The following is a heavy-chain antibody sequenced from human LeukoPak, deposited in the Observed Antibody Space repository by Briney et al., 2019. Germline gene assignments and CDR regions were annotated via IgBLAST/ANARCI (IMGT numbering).Heavy chain of an antibody. CDR1: GYTFTSYA. D-gene: IGHD6-19*01. CDR3: ARDLGPIAVAGHSFDY. CDR2: INAGNGNT. V-gene: IGHV1-3*01. Sequence: GASVKVSCKASGYTFTSYAMHWVRQAPGQRLEWMGWINAGNGNTKYSQKFQGRVTFTRDTSASTAYMELSSLRSEDTAVYYCARDLGPIAVAGHSFDYWGQGTLVTVSS. J-gene: IGHJ4*02.